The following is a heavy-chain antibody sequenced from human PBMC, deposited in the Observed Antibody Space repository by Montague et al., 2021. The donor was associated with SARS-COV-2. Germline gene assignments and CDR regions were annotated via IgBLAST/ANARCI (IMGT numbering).Heavy chain of an antibody. V-gene: IGHV2-70*11. CDR1: GFSLSTSGMC. Sequence: PALMKPTQTLTLTCTFSGFSLSTSGMCMTWIRQPPGKALEWLARIDWDGDKYYNTSLKSRLTISKDTSKNLVVLTMTNMDPVDTATYYCARGPSDTYYYNGMDVWGRGTTVTVS. CDR2: IDWDGDK. J-gene: IGHJ6*02. CDR3: ARGPSDTYYYNGMDV.